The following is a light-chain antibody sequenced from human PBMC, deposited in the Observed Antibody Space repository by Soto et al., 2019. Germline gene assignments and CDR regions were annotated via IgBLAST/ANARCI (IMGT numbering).Light chain of an antibody. V-gene: IGKV3-15*01. CDR1: QSVNQK. J-gene: IGKJ1*01. CDR3: QQYFEWPPMT. Sequence: EIVLTQSPATLSVSPGERATLSCRASQSVNQKLGWYQQKPGQAPRLLIYVASTRAAGISDRFRGSGSGTEFTLTISSLRSEDSAIYYCQQYFEWPPMTFGQGTKVEI. CDR2: VAS.